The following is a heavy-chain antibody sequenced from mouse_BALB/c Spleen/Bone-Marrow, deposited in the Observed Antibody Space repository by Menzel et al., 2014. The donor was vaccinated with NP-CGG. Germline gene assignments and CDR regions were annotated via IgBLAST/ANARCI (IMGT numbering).Heavy chain of an antibody. D-gene: IGHD2-4*01. CDR2: ISGGGSYT. CDR1: GFTFSNYG. J-gene: IGHJ3*01. CDR3: ARHAYYDQTEVSFVY. V-gene: IGHV5-9-2*01. Sequence: EVNLVESGGGLVKSGGSLKLSCAASGFTFSNYGMSWVRQTPEKRLEWVATISGGGSYTFYSDSVKGRFTISRDSAKNNLYLQLSSLRSEDTALYYCARHAYYDQTEVSFVYWGQGTLVTVSA.